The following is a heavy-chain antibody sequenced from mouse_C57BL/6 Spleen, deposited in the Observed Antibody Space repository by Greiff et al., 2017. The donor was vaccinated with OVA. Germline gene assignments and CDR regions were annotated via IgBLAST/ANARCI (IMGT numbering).Heavy chain of an antibody. Sequence: QVQLQQSGAELVKPGASVKISCKASGYAFSSYWMNWVKQRPGKGLEWIGQIYPGDGDTNSNGKFKGKATLTADKSSSTAYMQLSSLTSEDSAVYFCARGRLLEAMDYWGQGTSVTVTS. J-gene: IGHJ4*01. D-gene: IGHD2-13*01. V-gene: IGHV1-80*01. CDR1: GYAFSSYW. CDR3: ARGRLLEAMDY. CDR2: IYPGDGDT.